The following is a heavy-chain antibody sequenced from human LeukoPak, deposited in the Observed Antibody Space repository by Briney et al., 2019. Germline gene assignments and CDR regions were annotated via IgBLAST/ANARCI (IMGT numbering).Heavy chain of an antibody. Sequence: GSLLLSCAASGFPFTDYGMNWVRQAPGKGLEWVAFIRYDGTTTFYADSVKGRFTISRDNSQNTLNLQMTSLTAADTAIYYCAKEKVGRYSSHWSGLFDTWGQGTLVTVSS. V-gene: IGHV3-30*02. CDR3: AKEKVGRYSSHWSGLFDT. CDR2: IRYDGTTT. D-gene: IGHD6-19*01. J-gene: IGHJ5*02. CDR1: GFPFTDYG.